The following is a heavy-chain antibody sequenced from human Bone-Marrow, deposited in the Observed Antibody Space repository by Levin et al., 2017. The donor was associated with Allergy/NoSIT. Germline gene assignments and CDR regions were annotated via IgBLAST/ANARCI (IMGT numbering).Heavy chain of an antibody. CDR2: IWYDGSNK. Sequence: GESLKISCAASGFTFSSYGMHWVRQAPGKGLEWVAVIWYDGSNKYYADSVKGRFTISRDNSKNTLYLQMNSLRAEDTAVYYCARDGPYSSSWYSPYYYMDVWGKGTTVTVSS. V-gene: IGHV3-33*01. CDR1: GFTFSSYG. CDR3: ARDGPYSSSWYSPYYYMDV. D-gene: IGHD6-13*01. J-gene: IGHJ6*03.